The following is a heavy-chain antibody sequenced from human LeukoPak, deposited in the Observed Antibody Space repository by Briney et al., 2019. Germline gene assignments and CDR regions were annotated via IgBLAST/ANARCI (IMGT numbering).Heavy chain of an antibody. J-gene: IGHJ4*02. D-gene: IGHD3-22*01. CDR2: INHSGST. Sequence: SETLSLTCAVYGGSFSGYYWSWIRQPPGKGLEWIGEINHSGSTNYNPSLKSRVTISVDTSKNQFSLKLSSATAADTAVYYCARVYYYDSSGNLHFDYWGQGTLVTVSS. CDR1: GGSFSGYY. CDR3: ARVYYYDSSGNLHFDY. V-gene: IGHV4-34*01.